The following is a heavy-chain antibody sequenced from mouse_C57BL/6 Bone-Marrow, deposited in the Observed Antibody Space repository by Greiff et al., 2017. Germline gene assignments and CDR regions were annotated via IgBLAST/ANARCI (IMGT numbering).Heavy chain of an antibody. D-gene: IGHD2-2*01. Sequence: DVKLQESVAELVRPGASVKLSCTASGFNIKNSYMHWVKQRPEQGLEWIGRIDPANGNTKYAPKFQGKATITADTSSNTAYLQLSSLPSEDTAIYYCARYLDGYDDYFDVWGTGTTVTGSA. V-gene: IGHV14-3*01. CDR2: IDPANGNT. J-gene: IGHJ1*03. CDR1: GFNIKNSY. CDR3: ARYLDGYDDYFDV.